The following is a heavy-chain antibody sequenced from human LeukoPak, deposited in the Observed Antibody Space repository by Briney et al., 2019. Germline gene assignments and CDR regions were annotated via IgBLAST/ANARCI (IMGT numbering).Heavy chain of an antibody. J-gene: IGHJ4*02. D-gene: IGHD5-24*01. CDR1: GGSISSSRYY. CDR2: IYYSGST. V-gene: IGHV4-39*07. CDR3: ARDKTGRDGYNYVDY. Sequence: PPETLSLTCTVSGGSISSSRYYWGWIRQPPGRGLEWFVSIYYSGSTYYNQSRNSRLTISVDPSKNQFSLRLSCVTAAETAVYYCARDKTGRDGYNYVDYWGQGTLVTVSS.